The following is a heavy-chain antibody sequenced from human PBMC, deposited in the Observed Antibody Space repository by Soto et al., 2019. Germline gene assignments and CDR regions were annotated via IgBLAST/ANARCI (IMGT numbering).Heavy chain of an antibody. CDR3: ARVAGLLHRWLQLGWDY. CDR1: GFTFSSYW. Sequence: GGSLRLSCAASGFTFSSYWMSWVRQAPGKGLEWVANIKQDGSEKYYVDSVKGRFTISRDNAKNSLYLQMNSLRAEDTAVYYCARVAGLLHRWLQLGWDYWGQGTLVTVSS. V-gene: IGHV3-7*03. D-gene: IGHD5-12*01. J-gene: IGHJ4*02. CDR2: IKQDGSEK.